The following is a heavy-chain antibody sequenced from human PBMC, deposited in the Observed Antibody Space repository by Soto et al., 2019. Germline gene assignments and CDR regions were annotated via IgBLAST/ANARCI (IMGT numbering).Heavy chain of an antibody. Sequence: QVQLQESGPGLVKPSETLSLTCNVSGGSISRDYWSWIRQPPGKGLEWIGYIHYTGTTNYNPSPQSRVTISVDTSQNQFSLRLTSVTAADTAVYYCARRLSTNRFDSWGQGTLVSVSS. CDR3: ARRLSTNRFDS. J-gene: IGHJ5*01. CDR2: IHYTGTT. V-gene: IGHV4-59*01. CDR1: GGSISRDY.